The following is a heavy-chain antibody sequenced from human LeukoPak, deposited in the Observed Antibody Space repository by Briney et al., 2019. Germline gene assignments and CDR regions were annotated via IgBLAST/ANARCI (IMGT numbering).Heavy chain of an antibody. V-gene: IGHV1-69*04. CDR3: ARDFHRRIAAAGHFDY. Sequence: SVKVSCKASGGTFSSYAISWVRQAPGQGLEWMERIIPILGIANYAQKFQGRVTITADKSTSTAYMELSSLRSEDTAVYYCARDFHRRIAAAGHFDYWSQGTLVTVSS. CDR2: IIPILGIA. D-gene: IGHD6-13*01. CDR1: GGTFSSYA. J-gene: IGHJ4*02.